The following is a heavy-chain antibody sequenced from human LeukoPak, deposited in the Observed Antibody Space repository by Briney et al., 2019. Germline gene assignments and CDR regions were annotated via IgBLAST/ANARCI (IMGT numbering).Heavy chain of an antibody. CDR1: GGPFSGYY. J-gene: IGHJ4*02. CDR3: ARSLGRGTGDDY. CDR2: INHSGST. D-gene: IGHD7-27*01. Sequence: SETLSLTCAVYGGPFSGYYWSWIRQPPGKGLEWIGEINHSGSTNYNPSLKSRVTISVDTSKNQFSLKLSSVTAADTAVYYCARSLGRGTGDDYWGQGTLVTVSS. V-gene: IGHV4-34*01.